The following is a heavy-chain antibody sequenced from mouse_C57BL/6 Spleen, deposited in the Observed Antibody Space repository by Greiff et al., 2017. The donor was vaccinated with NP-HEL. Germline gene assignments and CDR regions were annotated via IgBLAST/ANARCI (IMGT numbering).Heavy chain of an antibody. D-gene: IGHD1-1*01. CDR1: GYAFTNYL. V-gene: IGHV1-54*01. CDR2: INPGSGGT. Sequence: QVQLKQSGAELVRPGTSVKVSCKASGYAFTNYLIEWVKQRPGQGLEWIGVINPGSGGTNYNEKFKGKATLTADKSSSTAYMQLSSLTSEDSAVYFCARWYYGSPYYFDYWGHGTTLTVSS. J-gene: IGHJ2*01. CDR3: ARWYYGSPYYFDY.